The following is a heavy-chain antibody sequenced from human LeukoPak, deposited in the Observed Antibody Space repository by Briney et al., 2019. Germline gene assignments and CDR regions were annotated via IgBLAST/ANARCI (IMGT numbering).Heavy chain of an antibody. J-gene: IGHJ4*02. CDR1: GFTVSSNY. CDR3: ARDGYEPNFDY. V-gene: IGHV3-20*04. CDR2: INWNGGST. Sequence: GGSLRLSCAASGFTVSSNYMSWVRQAPGKGLEWVSGINWNGGSTGYADSVKGRFTISRDNAKNSLYLQMNSLRAEDTALYYRARDGYEPNFDYWGQGTLVTVSS. D-gene: IGHD5-12*01.